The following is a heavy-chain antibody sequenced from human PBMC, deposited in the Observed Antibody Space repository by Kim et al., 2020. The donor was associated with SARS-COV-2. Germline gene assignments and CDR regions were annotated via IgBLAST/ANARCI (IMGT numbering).Heavy chain of an antibody. Sequence: GGSLRLSCAASGFTFSSNVMSWVRQAPGKGLEWVSLISGSGDTTYYADSVKGRFTISRDNSKNTLYLQMNSLRAEDTAIYYGAKDGGDYGFDYWGQGTL. CDR1: GFTFSSNV. D-gene: IGHD4-17*01. V-gene: IGHV3-23*01. J-gene: IGHJ4*02. CDR2: ISGSGDTT. CDR3: AKDGGDYGFDY.